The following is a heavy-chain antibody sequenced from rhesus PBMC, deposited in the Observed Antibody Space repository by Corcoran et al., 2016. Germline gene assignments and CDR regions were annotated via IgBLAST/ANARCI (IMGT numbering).Heavy chain of an antibody. CDR3: ARQYSGNYNGGWFDY. J-gene: IGHJ4*01. CDR2: IFGSSGST. Sequence: QLQLPESGPGLVKPSETLSLTCAVSGGPISSGYGWSWLSHPPRKGLVWIRDIFGSSGSTYYNPSLNSRVPVSKDTSKDQFSLKRSSVTAADTVVYYCARQYSGNYNGGWFDYWGQGVLVTVSS. V-gene: IGHV4-127*01. D-gene: IGHD1-44*01. CDR1: GGPISSGYG.